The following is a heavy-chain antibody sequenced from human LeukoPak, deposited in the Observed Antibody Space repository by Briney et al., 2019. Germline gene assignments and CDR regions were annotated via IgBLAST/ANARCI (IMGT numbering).Heavy chain of an antibody. CDR3: AKPGAATIRSYGLDV. CDR1: GFTFDHFA. V-gene: IGHV3-43*02. Sequence: GGSLRLSCAASGFTFDHFAMHWVRQVPGKGLEWVAVVSGDGRSKYYAGSVQGRFTMSRDNSKNSLYLQMSSLTSEDTGLYYCAKPGAATIRSYGLDVWGQGTTVTVSS. D-gene: IGHD3-16*01. CDR2: VSGDGRSK. J-gene: IGHJ6*02.